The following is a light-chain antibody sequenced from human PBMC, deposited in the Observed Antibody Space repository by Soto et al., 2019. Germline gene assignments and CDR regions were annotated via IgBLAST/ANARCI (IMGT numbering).Light chain of an antibody. CDR2: KAS. V-gene: IGKV1-5*03. J-gene: IGKJ1*01. CDR3: QQSYSTWT. CDR1: QTISSW. Sequence: DIQMTQSPSTLSGSVGDRVTITCRASQTISSWLAWYQQKPGKAPKLLIYKASTLESGVPSRFSGSGSGTEFTLTISSLQPEDFATYYCQQSYSTWTFGQGTKVDIK.